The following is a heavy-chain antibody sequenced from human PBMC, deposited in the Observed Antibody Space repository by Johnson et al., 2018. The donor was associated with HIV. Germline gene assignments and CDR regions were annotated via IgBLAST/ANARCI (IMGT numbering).Heavy chain of an antibody. D-gene: IGHD5-24*01. CDR2: IRYDGSNK. CDR1: GFTFSRYG. J-gene: IGHJ3*02. Sequence: QVQLVESGGGVVQPGRSPRLSCAASGFTFSRYGIHWVRQAPGKGLEWVAFIRYDGSNKYYADSVKGRFTISRDNSKNTLYLQMNSLRAEDTAVYYCARRSGYAFDIWGQGTMVTVSS. CDR3: ARRSGYAFDI. V-gene: IGHV3-30*02.